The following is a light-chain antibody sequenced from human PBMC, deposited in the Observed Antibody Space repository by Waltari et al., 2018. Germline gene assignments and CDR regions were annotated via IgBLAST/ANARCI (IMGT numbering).Light chain of an antibody. CDR1: QIMRSG. V-gene: IGKV1-5*03. J-gene: IGKJ2*01. CDR2: KAS. CDR3: QQYNSYSYT. Sequence: DIQMTQSPSTLSASVGDRVTITCRASQIMRSGSAWYQQKPGKAPKLLIYKASSLESGVPSRFSCSGSGTEFTLTISSLQPDDFATYYCQQYNSYSYTFGQGTKLEIK.